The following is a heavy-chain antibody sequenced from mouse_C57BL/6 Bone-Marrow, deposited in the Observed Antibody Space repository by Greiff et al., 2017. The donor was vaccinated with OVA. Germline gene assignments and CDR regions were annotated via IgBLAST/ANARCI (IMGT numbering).Heavy chain of an antibody. D-gene: IGHD2-3*01. CDR2: ISSGGSYT. J-gene: IGHJ4*01. V-gene: IGHV5-6*02. CDR3: ARWGWLLRMDY. CDR1: GFTFSSYG. Sequence: DVKLVESGGDLVKPGGSLKLSRAASGFTFSSYGMSWVRQTPDKRLEWVATISSGGSYTYYPDSVKGRFTISRDNAKNTLYLQMSSLKSEDTAMYYCARWGWLLRMDYWGQGTSVTVSS.